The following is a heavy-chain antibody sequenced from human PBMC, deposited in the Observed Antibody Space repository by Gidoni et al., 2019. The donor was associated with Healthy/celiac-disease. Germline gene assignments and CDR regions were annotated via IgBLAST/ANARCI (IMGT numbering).Heavy chain of an antibody. J-gene: IGHJ2*01. D-gene: IGHD6-13*01. CDR3: AKDLSSSWADWYFDL. V-gene: IGHV3-9*01. CDR1: GFTFDDYS. CDR2: ISWNSGSI. Sequence: EVQLVESAVGLVQPGRSLRLSCSASGFTFDDYSMHWVRHAPGKGLEWVSGISWNSGSIGYADSVKGRFTISRDNAKNSLYLQMNSLRAEDTALYYCAKDLSSSWADWYFDLWGRGTLVTVSS.